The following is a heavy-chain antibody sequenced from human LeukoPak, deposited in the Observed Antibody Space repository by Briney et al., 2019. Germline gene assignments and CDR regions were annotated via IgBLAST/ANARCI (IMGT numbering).Heavy chain of an antibody. CDR3: AKEHTSSGYSM. D-gene: IGHD3-22*01. V-gene: IGHV3-21*04. CDR2: ISRTSESI. J-gene: IGHJ4*02. CDR1: GFTFNTYS. Sequence: PGGSLRLSCAASGFTFNTYSVSWVRQAPGKGLEWVSIISRTSESIFYADSVKGRFTISRDNAKNSLYLQMNGLRAEDTAVYYCAKEHTSSGYSMWGQGTLVTVSS.